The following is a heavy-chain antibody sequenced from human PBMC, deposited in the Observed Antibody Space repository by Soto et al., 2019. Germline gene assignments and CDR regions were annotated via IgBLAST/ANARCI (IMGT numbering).Heavy chain of an antibody. V-gene: IGHV4-31*03. CDR3: ARLLCSGNSCSLGGGFDI. CDR2: ISYSGSA. CDR1: GVSVTSGGFF. J-gene: IGHJ3*02. D-gene: IGHD2-2*01. Sequence: VLLQESGPGLVEPSQTLSLTCIVSGVSVTSGGFFWSWIRHHPAKGLEWIGYISYSGSAYYSPSLKSRVSIAADTSSNQFSLRLTSLTAADTAVYFCARLLCSGNSCSLGGGFDIWGQGTTVTVSS.